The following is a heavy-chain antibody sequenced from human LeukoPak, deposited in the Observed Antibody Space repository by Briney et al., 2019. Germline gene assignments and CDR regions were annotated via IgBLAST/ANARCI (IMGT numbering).Heavy chain of an antibody. CDR2: IYYSGST. CDR1: GGSISSYY. Sequence: SETLTLTCTVSGGSISSYYWSWIRQPPGKGLEWIGYIYYSGSTNYNPSLKSRVTISVDTSKNQFSLKLSSVTAADTAVYYCARGAYYYDSSGYYSYFDYWGQGTLVTVSS. V-gene: IGHV4-59*01. J-gene: IGHJ4*02. CDR3: ARGAYYYDSSGYYSYFDY. D-gene: IGHD3-22*01.